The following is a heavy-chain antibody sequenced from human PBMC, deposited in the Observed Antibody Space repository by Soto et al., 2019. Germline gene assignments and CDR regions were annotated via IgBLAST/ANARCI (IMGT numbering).Heavy chain of an antibody. D-gene: IGHD3-3*01. V-gene: IGHV4-34*01. CDR1: GGSFSGYY. J-gene: IGHJ6*02. CDR2: INHSGST. CDR3: ARAAIFGVVIPRPNEYGMDV. Sequence: PSETLSLTCAVYGGSFSGYYWTWIRQPPGTGLEWIGEINHSGSTNYNPSLKSRVTISVDTSKNQFSLRLTSVTAADTAVYYCARAAIFGVVIPRPNEYGMDVWGQGTTVTVSS.